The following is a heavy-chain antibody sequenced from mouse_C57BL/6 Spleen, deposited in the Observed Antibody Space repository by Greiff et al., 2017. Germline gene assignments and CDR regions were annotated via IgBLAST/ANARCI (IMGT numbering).Heavy chain of an antibody. J-gene: IGHJ2*01. D-gene: IGHD4-1*02. CDR2: ISYDGSN. Sequence: EVKVEESGPGLVKPSQSLSLTCSVTGYSITSGYYWNWIRQFPGNKLEWMGYISYDGSNNYNPSLKNRISITRDTSKNQFFLKLNSVTTEDTATYYCARDQLGPPDYWGQGTTLTVSS. CDR1: GYSITSGYY. V-gene: IGHV3-6*01. CDR3: ARDQLGPPDY.